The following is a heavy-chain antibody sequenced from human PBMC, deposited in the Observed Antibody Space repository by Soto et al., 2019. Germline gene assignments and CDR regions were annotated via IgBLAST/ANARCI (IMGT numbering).Heavy chain of an antibody. CDR1: GFTFSSYE. Sequence: QLVESGGGLVQPGGSLRLSCAASGFTFSSYEMDWVRQAPGKGLEWVAYISSSGTILYGESVKGRFTISRDNTDNSLYLQMNSLPAEETAVYYCTKEKSVMYSGYDAFDVWGRGTMVTVSS. J-gene: IGHJ3*01. V-gene: IGHV3-48*03. D-gene: IGHD5-12*01. CDR2: ISSSGTI. CDR3: TKEKSVMYSGYDAFDV.